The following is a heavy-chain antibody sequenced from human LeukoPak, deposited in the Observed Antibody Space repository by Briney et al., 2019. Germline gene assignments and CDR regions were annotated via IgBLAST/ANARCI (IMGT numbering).Heavy chain of an antibody. CDR2: ISGSSSPI. V-gene: IGHV3-48*01. CDR1: GFTFSSYS. J-gene: IGHJ4*02. Sequence: GGSLRLSCAASGFTFSSYSMNCVRQAPGKGLEWVSYISGSSSPIYYADSVKGRFTISRDNAKNSLYLQMNSLRAEDTAVYYCAREGGGYNNRGFDYWGQGTLVTVSS. CDR3: AREGGGYNNRGFDY. D-gene: IGHD5-24*01.